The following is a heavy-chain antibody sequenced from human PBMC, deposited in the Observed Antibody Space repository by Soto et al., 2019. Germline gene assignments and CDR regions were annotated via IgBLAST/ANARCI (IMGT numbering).Heavy chain of an antibody. CDR1: GFTFDDYA. CDR3: AKVMGYSYGYAYYFDY. Sequence: SLRLSCAASGFTFDDYAMHWVRQAPGKGLEWVSGISWNSGSIGYADSVKGRFTISRDNAKNSLYLQMNSLRAEDTALYYCAKVMGYSYGYAYYFDYWGQGTLVTVSS. V-gene: IGHV3-9*01. D-gene: IGHD5-18*01. J-gene: IGHJ4*02. CDR2: ISWNSGSI.